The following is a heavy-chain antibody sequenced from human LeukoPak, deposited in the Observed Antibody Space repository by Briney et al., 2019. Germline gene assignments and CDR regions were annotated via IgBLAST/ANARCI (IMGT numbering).Heavy chain of an antibody. CDR1: GGSISSSSYY. J-gene: IGHJ4*02. D-gene: IGHD3-9*01. CDR3: ANSYDILTGYTE. Sequence: PSETLSLTCTVSGGSISSSSYYWGWIRQPPGKGLEWIGSIYYGGSTYYNPSLKSRVTISVDTSKNQFSLKLSSVTAADTAVYYCANSYDILTGYTEWGQGTLVTVSS. CDR2: IYYGGST. V-gene: IGHV4-39*07.